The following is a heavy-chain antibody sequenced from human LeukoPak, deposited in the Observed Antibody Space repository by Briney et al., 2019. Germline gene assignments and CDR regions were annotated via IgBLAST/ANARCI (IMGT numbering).Heavy chain of an antibody. CDR1: GFTFGDYA. J-gene: IGHJ4*02. CDR3: TRDADYYDSTRDY. D-gene: IGHD3-22*01. CDR2: IRSKAYGGTT. V-gene: IGHV3-49*03. Sequence: GGSLRLSCTASGFTFGDYAMSWFRQAPGKGLEWVGFIRSKAYGGTTEYAASVKGRFTISRDDSKSIAYLQMNSLKTEDTAVYYCTRDADYYDSTRDYWGQGTLVTVSS.